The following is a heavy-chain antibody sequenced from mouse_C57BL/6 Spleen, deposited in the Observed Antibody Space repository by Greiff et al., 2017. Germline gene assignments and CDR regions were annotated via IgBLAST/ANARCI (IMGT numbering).Heavy chain of an antibody. Sequence: VQLQQSGAELVRPGASVKFSCTASGFNFKDYYMHRLNQRPEQGLEWIGWIDRENGDTEYASKFHGKATITADTSSNTVYLQLSSMTSEDTSVYYCATRQFTTVEGVEYWGQGTSVTVSS. J-gene: IGHJ4*01. CDR3: ATRQFTTVEGVEY. V-gene: IGHV14-4*01. D-gene: IGHD1-1*01. CDR2: IDRENGDT. CDR1: GFNFKDYY.